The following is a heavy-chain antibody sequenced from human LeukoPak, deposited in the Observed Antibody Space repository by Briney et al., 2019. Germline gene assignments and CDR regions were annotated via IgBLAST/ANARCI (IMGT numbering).Heavy chain of an antibody. Sequence: GGSLRLSCAASGFTFSNYAMHWVRQAPGKGLEWVAVISYDGSNKYYADSVKGRFTISRDNSKNTLYLQMNSLRAEDTAVYYCAKVGDDDYYYGMDVWGQGTTVTVSS. CDR2: ISYDGSNK. CDR3: AKVGDDDYYYGMDV. J-gene: IGHJ6*02. D-gene: IGHD3-16*01. CDR1: GFTFSNYA. V-gene: IGHV3-30-3*01.